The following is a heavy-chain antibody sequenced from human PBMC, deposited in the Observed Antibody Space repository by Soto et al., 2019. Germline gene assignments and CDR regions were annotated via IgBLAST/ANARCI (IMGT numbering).Heavy chain of an antibody. D-gene: IGHD4-17*01. CDR3: ARGYGDYIPDAFKI. CDR2: ITTYSTSI. J-gene: IGHJ3*02. CDR1: GFTFSSYS. Sequence: EVQLVESGGGLVKPGGSLRLSCAASGFTFSSYSMNWVRQAPGEGLEWVSSITTYSTSIYYADSVKGRFTISRDNAKNTLFLQMNSLRAEDTAVYYCARGYGDYIPDAFKIWGQGTMVTVSS. V-gene: IGHV3-21*01.